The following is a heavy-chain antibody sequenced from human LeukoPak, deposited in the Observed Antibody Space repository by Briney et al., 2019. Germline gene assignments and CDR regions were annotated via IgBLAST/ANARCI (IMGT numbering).Heavy chain of an antibody. D-gene: IGHD2-2*01. CDR1: GVSISSSNSY. J-gene: IGHJ3*02. CDR3: ARFTGYCSGTSCYPNAFDI. CDR2: ISTSGST. Sequence: SETLSLTCTVSGVSISSSNSYWTWIRQPAGKGLEWIGRISTSGSTNYNPSLKSRVTISLDTSKNQFSLKLSSVTAADTAVFYCARFTGYCSGTSCYPNAFDIWGQGTMVTVSS. V-gene: IGHV4-61*02.